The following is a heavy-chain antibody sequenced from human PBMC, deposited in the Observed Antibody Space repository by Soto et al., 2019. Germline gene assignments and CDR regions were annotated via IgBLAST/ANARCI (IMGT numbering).Heavy chain of an antibody. Sequence: SETLSLTCTVSGVSISSGGYYWSWIRQHPGKGLEWIGNIYYSGSTYYNPSLKSRVILSVDTSKNHFSLTLRSVTAADTAVYYCARSGTAMVWAGWGQGTLVTVSS. CDR3: ARSGTAMVWAG. J-gene: IGHJ4*02. V-gene: IGHV4-31*03. D-gene: IGHD5-18*01. CDR1: GVSISSGGYY. CDR2: IYYSGST.